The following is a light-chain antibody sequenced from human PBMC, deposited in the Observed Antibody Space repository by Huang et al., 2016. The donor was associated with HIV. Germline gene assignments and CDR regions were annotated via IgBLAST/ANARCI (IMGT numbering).Light chain of an antibody. CDR1: QSVSSDY. Sequence: EIVLTQSPGALSLSPGERATLSCRASQSVSSDYLAWYQQKLGQAPRLLIYGASSRATGIPDRFSGSGSGTDFTLTISRLGPEEFAVYYCQQYGSTITFGQGTRLEI. CDR2: GAS. J-gene: IGKJ5*01. V-gene: IGKV3-20*01. CDR3: QQYGSTIT.